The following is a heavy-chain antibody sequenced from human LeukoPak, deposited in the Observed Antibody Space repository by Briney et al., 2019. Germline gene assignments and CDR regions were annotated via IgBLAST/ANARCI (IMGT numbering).Heavy chain of an antibody. CDR1: GGSISSGGYY. J-gene: IGHJ5*02. Sequence: SETLSLTCTVSGGSISSGGYYWSWIRQPPGKGLEWIGYIYHSGSTYYNPSLKSRVAISVDTSKNQFYLNLTSVSAADTAVYFCVRKIAAGSLTPWGQGTLVTVSS. CDR3: VRKIAAGSLTP. D-gene: IGHD6-13*01. V-gene: IGHV4-30-2*02. CDR2: IYHSGST.